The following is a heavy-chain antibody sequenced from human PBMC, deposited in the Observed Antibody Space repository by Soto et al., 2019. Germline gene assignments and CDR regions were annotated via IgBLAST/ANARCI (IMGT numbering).Heavy chain of an antibody. CDR2: IIPLFGTT. D-gene: IGHD7-27*01. CDR3: AAELGFGKLAVV. Sequence: QVQVVQSGVEVRRPGSSVKVSCKASGDTFKNCVISWVRQAPGQGLEWMGGIIPLFGTTDFAQRFQGRLTITTDESTTKASMELSRLRSEDTATYYCAAELGFGKLAVVWGQGTTVIVSS. J-gene: IGHJ6*02. V-gene: IGHV1-69*01. CDR1: GDTFKNCV.